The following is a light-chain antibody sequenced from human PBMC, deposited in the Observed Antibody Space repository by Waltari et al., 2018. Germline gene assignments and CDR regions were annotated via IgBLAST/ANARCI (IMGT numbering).Light chain of an antibody. CDR2: MAS. CDR3: QQYSSFST. V-gene: IGKV1-5*03. Sequence: DIQMTQSPSTLSASVGDRVTISCRASQSVGSWLAWYQQKPGKAPKLLIYMASSLESGVPSRFSGSGPGTEFTLTISSLQPDDFATYSCQQYSSFSTFGQGTKLDI. J-gene: IGKJ2*01. CDR1: QSVGSW.